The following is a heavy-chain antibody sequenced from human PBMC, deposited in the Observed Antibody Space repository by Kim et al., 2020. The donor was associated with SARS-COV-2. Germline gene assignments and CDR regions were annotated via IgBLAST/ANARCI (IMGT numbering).Heavy chain of an antibody. Sequence: GGSLRLSCAASGFTFSSYWMHWVRQAPGKGLVWVSRINSDGSSTSYADSVKGRFTISRDNAKNTLYLQMNSLRAEDTAVYYCAREEVATPEVWSYYYYYYGMDVWGRGTTVPVSS. CDR3: AREEVATPEVWSYYYYYYGMDV. CDR1: GFTFSSYW. CDR2: INSDGSST. D-gene: IGHD3-10*01. V-gene: IGHV3-74*01. J-gene: IGHJ6*02.